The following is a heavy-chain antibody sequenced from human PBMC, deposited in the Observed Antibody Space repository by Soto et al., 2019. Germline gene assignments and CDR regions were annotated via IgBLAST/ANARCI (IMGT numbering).Heavy chain of an antibody. CDR3: ARQRRYYYDSSGYPDY. CDR2: IYYTGST. D-gene: IGHD3-22*01. J-gene: IGHJ4*02. V-gene: IGHV4-39*01. CDR1: GGSITNSTYY. Sequence: SETLSLTCTVSGGSITNSTYYWVWIRHPPGKGLEWIGTIYYTGSTYYNPSLKSRVTLSVDTSKNQLSLKLSSVTAADTAVYYCARQRRYYYDSSGYPDYWGQGTLVTVSS.